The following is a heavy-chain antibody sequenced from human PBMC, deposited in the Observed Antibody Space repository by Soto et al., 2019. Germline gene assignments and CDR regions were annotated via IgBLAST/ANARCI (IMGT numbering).Heavy chain of an antibody. CDR1: GGSISSSNW. J-gene: IGHJ4*02. D-gene: IGHD3-3*01. V-gene: IGHV4-4*02. CDR3: ASARRSGRYSDY. CDR2: IYHSGST. Sequence: QVQLQESGPGLVKPSGTLSLTCAVSGGSISSSNWWSWVRQPPGKGLEWIGEIYHSGSTNYNPSLKSRXNISVXXSKNQFSLKLSSVTAADTAVYYCASARRSGRYSDYWGQGTLVTVSS.